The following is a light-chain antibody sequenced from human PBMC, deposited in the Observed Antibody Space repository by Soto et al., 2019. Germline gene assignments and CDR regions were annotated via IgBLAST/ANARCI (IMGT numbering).Light chain of an antibody. CDR3: QQYGRSPNT. Sequence: EVVLTQSPGTLSLSPGERATLSCRASQSVSSTYLAWYQQKPGQSPRLLIYSTSSRATGIPDRFSGSGSGTDLTLTISRLGPEDFAVYYCQQYGRSPNTFGQGTKLEI. CDR2: STS. CDR1: QSVSSTY. J-gene: IGKJ2*01. V-gene: IGKV3-20*01.